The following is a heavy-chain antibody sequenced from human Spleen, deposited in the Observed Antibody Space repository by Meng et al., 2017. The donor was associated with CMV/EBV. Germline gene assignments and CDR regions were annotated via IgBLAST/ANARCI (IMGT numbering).Heavy chain of an antibody. CDR2: ISSSGYSM. CDR1: GFTFSDSY. Sequence: SCAASGFTFSDSYMSWMRQAPGKGLEWVSYISSSGYSMFCADSVRGRFTISRDNAKKSLYLQMSGLRADDTAVYYCARDLRDYAFDIWGQGTMVTVSS. D-gene: IGHD3/OR15-3a*01. V-gene: IGHV3-11*01. J-gene: IGHJ3*02. CDR3: ARDLRDYAFDI.